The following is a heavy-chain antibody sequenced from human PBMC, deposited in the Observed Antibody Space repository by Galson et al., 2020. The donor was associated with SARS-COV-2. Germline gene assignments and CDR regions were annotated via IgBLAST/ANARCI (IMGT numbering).Heavy chain of an antibody. Sequence: KMSGPTLVKPTQTLTLTCTFSGFSLSTSGVGVGWIRQPPGKALEWLALIYWDDDKRYSPSLKSRLTITKDTSKNQVVLTMTNMDPVDTATYYCAHRLGIAAASSYFQHWGQGSLFTGSS. D-gene: IGHD6-13*01. V-gene: IGHV2-5*02. J-gene: IGHJ1*01. CDR1: GFSLSTSGVG. CDR3: AHRLGIAAASSYFQH. CDR2: IYWDDDK.